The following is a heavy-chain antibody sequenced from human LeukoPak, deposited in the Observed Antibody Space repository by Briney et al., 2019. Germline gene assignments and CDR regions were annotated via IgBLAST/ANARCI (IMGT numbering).Heavy chain of an antibody. CDR1: GYTFTSYG. D-gene: IGHD6-13*01. V-gene: IGHV1-18*01. CDR2: ISAYNGDT. J-gene: IGHJ4*02. CDR3: ARASQQLGDSDY. Sequence: ASVKVSCKASGYTFTSYGISWVRQAPGQGLEWMGWISAYNGDTNYGQNLQGRVTMTTDTSTSTVYMELRSLRSDDTAVYYCARASQQLGDSDYWGQGTLVTVSS.